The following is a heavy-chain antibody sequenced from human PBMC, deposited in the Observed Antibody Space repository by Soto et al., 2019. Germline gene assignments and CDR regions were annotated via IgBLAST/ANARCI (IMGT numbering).Heavy chain of an antibody. D-gene: IGHD3-3*01. CDR3: ARDNEYYDFWSGYVPHY. J-gene: IGHJ4*02. Sequence: EVQLVESGGGLVQPGGSLRLSCAASGFTFSSYWMSWVRQAPGKGLEWVANIKQDGSEKYYVDSVKGRFTISRDNAKNSLYLQMNSLRAEDRAVYYCARDNEYYDFWSGYVPHYWGQGTLVTVSS. CDR1: GFTFSSYW. CDR2: IKQDGSEK. V-gene: IGHV3-7*01.